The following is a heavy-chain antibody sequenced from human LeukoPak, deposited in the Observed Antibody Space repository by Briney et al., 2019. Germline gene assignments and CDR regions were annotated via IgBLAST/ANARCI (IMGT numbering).Heavy chain of an antibody. D-gene: IGHD3-22*01. Sequence: GGSLRLSCAASGFTFSGSAMHWVRQAPGKGLEWVAVISYDGSNKYYADSVKGRFTISRDNSKNTLYLQMNSLRAEDTAVYYCARDGGHYYDSGGQGTLVTVSS. CDR3: ARDGGHYYDS. CDR2: ISYDGSNK. J-gene: IGHJ4*02. V-gene: IGHV3-30-3*01. CDR1: GFTFSGSA.